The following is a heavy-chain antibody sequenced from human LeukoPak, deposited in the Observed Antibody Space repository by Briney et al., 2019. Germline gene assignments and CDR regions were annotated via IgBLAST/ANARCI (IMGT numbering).Heavy chain of an antibody. Sequence: ASVTVSCKASVYTFTGYYMHWLRQAPGQGLEWMGWINPNSGGTNYAQEFQGRVTMTRDTSISTAYMELSRLRSDDTAVYYCESAYYGGYACPYYYYYGMDVWGQGTTVTVSS. J-gene: IGHJ6*02. CDR1: VYTFTGYY. CDR2: INPNSGGT. V-gene: IGHV1-2*02. D-gene: IGHD4-17*01. CDR3: ESAYYGGYACPYYYYYGMDV.